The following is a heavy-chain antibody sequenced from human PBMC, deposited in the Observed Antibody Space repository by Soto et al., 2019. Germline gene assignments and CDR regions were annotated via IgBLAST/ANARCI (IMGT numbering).Heavy chain of an antibody. CDR2: IRSKADGGTT. Sequence: GGSLRLSCTASGFTFGDYAMSWVRQAPGKGREWVGFIRSKADGGTTEYAASVKGRFTISRDDSKSIAYLQMNSLKTEDTAVYYCTRDIVVVTAITGYYGMDVWGQGTTVTVSS. J-gene: IGHJ6*02. CDR3: TRDIVVVTAITGYYGMDV. D-gene: IGHD2-21*02. CDR1: GFTFGDYA. V-gene: IGHV3-49*04.